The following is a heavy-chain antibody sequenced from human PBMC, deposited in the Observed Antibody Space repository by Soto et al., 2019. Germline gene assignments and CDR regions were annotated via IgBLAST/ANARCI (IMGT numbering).Heavy chain of an antibody. CDR2: IKSRADGGTT. V-gene: IGHV3-15*01. D-gene: IGHD6-19*01. Sequence: EVQLVESGGGLVKPGGSLRLSCAASGFTFTKAWMTWVRQTPGKGLEWVGRIKSRADGGTTDYAASVKDRFIISRDDSNDTLYLDMNRLKTDDTAVYYCTTASQWLPPYSWGQGALVTVSS. CDR3: TTASQWLPPYS. CDR1: GFTFTKAW. J-gene: IGHJ4*02.